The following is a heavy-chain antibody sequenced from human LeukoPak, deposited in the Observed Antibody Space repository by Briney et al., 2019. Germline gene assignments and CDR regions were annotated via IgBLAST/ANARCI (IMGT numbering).Heavy chain of an antibody. CDR3: ARASRALYGMDV. V-gene: IGHV1-18*01. CDR1: GYTFTSYG. CDR2: ISAYNGNT. Sequence: ASVTVSCKASGYTFTSYGISWVRQAPGQGLEWMGRISAYNGNTNYAQKLQGRVTMTTDTSTSTAYMELRSLRSDDTAVYYCARASRALYGMDVWGQGTTVTVSS. J-gene: IGHJ6*02.